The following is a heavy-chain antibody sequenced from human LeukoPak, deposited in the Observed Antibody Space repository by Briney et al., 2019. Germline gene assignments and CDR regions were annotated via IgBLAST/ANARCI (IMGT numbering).Heavy chain of an antibody. J-gene: IGHJ4*02. V-gene: IGHV1-69*05. CDR3: ARDGTVGTYFDY. CDR1: GGTFSSYA. CDR2: IIPIFGTA. D-gene: IGHD4-23*01. Sequence: SVKVSCKASGGTFSSYAISWVRQAPGQGLELMGGIIPIFGTANYAQKFQGRVTITTDESTSTAYMELSSLRSEDTAVYYCARDGTVGTYFDYWGQGTLVTVSS.